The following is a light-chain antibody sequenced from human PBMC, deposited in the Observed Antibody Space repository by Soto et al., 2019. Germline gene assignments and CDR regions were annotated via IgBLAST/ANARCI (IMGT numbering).Light chain of an antibody. J-gene: IGKJ4*01. CDR3: QQSYSTPLT. V-gene: IGKV1-39*01. CDR1: QTITNY. CDR2: AAS. Sequence: DVQITQSPSSLSASVGDRVTITCRASQTITNYLNWFQHKPGKAPKLLIYAASSLQSGVSSRFSGSGSGTDFTLTINTLQPEDFATYYCQQSYSTPLTFGGGTKVDIK.